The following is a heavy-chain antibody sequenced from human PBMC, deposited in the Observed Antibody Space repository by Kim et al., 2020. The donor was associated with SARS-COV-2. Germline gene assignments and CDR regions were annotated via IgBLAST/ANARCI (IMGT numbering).Heavy chain of an antibody. J-gene: IGHJ3*02. V-gene: IGHV3-43*01. CDR1: GFTFDDYT. Sequence: GGSLRLSCAASGFTFDDYTIHWVRQAPGKGLEWVSLISWDGGSTYYADSVKGRFTISRDNSKNSLYLQMNSLRTEDTALYYCAKVRLEGLSYCGGDCYSGDAFDIWGQGTMVTVSS. CDR2: ISWDGGST. CDR3: AKVRLEGLSYCGGDCYSGDAFDI. D-gene: IGHD2-21*02.